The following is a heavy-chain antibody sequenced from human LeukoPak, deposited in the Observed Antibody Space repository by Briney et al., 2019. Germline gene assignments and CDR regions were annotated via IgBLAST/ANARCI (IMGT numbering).Heavy chain of an antibody. CDR3: ARGSPAAGGHGASYF. V-gene: IGHV3-21*01. CDR1: GFTFSTYS. CDR2: ISSSSTYI. Sequence: GGSLRLSCAASGFTFSTYSMNWVRQSPGKGLEWVSSISSSSTYIYYADSVKGRFTISRDNAKNSLYLQLNSLRAEDTAVYYCARGSPAAGGHGASYFWGQGTLVTVSS. J-gene: IGHJ3*01. D-gene: IGHD4/OR15-4a*01.